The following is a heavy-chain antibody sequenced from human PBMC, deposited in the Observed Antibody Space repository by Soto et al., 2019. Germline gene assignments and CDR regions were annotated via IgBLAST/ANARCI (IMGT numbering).Heavy chain of an antibody. CDR2: IYYSGST. J-gene: IGHJ6*02. CDR3: ARDRIRSNYDYVWGSYRPYYYYGMDV. V-gene: IGHV4-39*02. CDR1: GGSISSSSYY. D-gene: IGHD3-16*02. Sequence: SETVSLTCSVSGGSISSSSYYWGWIRQPPGKGLEWIGSIYYSGSTYYNPSLKSRVTISVDTSKNQFSLKLSSVTAADTAVYYCARDRIRSNYDYVWGSYRPYYYYGMDVWGQGTTVTVS.